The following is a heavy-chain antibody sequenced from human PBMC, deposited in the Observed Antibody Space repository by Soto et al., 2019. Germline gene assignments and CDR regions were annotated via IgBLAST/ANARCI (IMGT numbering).Heavy chain of an antibody. D-gene: IGHD1-1*01. J-gene: IGHJ3*02. CDR2: ISGSGGST. V-gene: IGHV3-23*01. CDR1: GFTFSSYA. Sequence: GESLKISCAASGFTFSSYAMSWVRQAPGKGMEWVSAISGSGGSTYYADSVKGRFTISRDNSKNTLYLQMNSLRAEDTAVYYCAKARRLDQIDDAFDIWGQGTMVTVSS. CDR3: AKARRLDQIDDAFDI.